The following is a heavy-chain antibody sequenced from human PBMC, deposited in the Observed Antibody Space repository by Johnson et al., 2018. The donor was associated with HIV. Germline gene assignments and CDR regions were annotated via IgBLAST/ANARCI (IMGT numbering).Heavy chain of an antibody. CDR2: ISGSGGTT. CDR1: TFTVNSNS. J-gene: IGHJ3*02. D-gene: IGHD1-26*01. Sequence: VQLVESGGGLVRPGGSLRLSCAASTFTVNSNSMTWVRQAPGKGLEWISVISGSGGTTYYADSVKGRFTISRDNSKNTLWLQRNSLRAEDTAVYYCAKGGGSYSDAFDIWGQGTMVTVSS. V-gene: IGHV3-23*04. CDR3: AKGGGSYSDAFDI.